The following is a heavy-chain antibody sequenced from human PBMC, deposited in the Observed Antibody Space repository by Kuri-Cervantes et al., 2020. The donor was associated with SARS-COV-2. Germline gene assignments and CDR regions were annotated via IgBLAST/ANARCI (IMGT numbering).Heavy chain of an antibody. CDR2: MFHGRRT. CDR3: AALGRVQLWSIRY. Sequence: GSLRLSCSVSDSSITTSTYDWGWFRQPPGKGLDWIGNMFHGRRTLYNPSLKSRVTIFVNTSENQFSLRLTSVNASDAAVDYCAALGRVQLWSIRYWGQGTLVTVSS. D-gene: IGHD1-1*01. J-gene: IGHJ4*02. V-gene: IGHV4-39*01. CDR1: DSSITTSTYD.